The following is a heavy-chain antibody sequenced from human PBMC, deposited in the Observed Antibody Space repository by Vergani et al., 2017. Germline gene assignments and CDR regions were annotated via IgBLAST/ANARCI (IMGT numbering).Heavy chain of an antibody. CDR2: IIPIFGTA. CDR3: ARDALVVVAATFSGGSWFDP. Sequence: QVQLVQSGAEVKKPGSSVKVSCKASGGTFSSYAISWVRQAPGQGLEWMGRIIPIFGTANYAQKFQGRVTITADESTSTAYMELSSLRSEDTAVYYCARDALVVVAATFSGGSWFDPWGQGTQVIVSS. V-gene: IGHV1-69*13. D-gene: IGHD2-15*01. CDR1: GGTFSSYA. J-gene: IGHJ5*02.